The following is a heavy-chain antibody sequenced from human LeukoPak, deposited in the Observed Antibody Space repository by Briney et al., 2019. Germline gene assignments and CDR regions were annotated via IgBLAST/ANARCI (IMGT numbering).Heavy chain of an antibody. V-gene: IGHV4-4*07. D-gene: IGHD3-16*01. CDR1: GGSISRYY. CDR2: IHTSWTT. J-gene: IGHJ5*02. Sequence: KPSETLSLTCTVSGGSISRYYWSWIRQPPGKGLEWIGRIHTSWTTYYNPSLKSRITMSVDTSRNEFSLRLTSVNAADTAVYYCARGDYNDGGGRNWFDPWGQGTLVTVSS. CDR3: ARGDYNDGGGRNWFDP.